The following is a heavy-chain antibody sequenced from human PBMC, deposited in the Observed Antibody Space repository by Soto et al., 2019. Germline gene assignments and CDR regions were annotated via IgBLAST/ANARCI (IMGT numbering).Heavy chain of an antibody. J-gene: IGHJ4*02. V-gene: IGHV4-4*07. CDR3: ARACSSNSCYDVFDY. CDR1: GGSISSYY. Sequence: SVLLYRSCAVSGGSISSYYWSWIRQPAGKGLEWIGRIYTSGSTNYNPSLKSRVTMSVDTSKNQFSLKLSSVTAADTAVYYCARACSSNSCYDVFDYWGQGTLVTVSS. D-gene: IGHD2-2*01. CDR2: IYTSGST.